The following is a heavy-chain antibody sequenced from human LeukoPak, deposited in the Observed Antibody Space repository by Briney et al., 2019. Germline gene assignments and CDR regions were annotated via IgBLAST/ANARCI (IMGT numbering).Heavy chain of an antibody. V-gene: IGHV4-61*08. CDR2: IYNGVNT. CDR1: GGSISNGDHY. Sequence: PSETLSLTCTVSGGSISNGDHYWSWIRQPPGKGVEWIAHIYNGVNTNYNPSLKSRVTISVDTSKNQFSLRLNSVTAADTAVYYCARSRAFNSGAFDPWGQGSLVTVSS. CDR3: ARSRAFNSGAFDP. J-gene: IGHJ5*02. D-gene: IGHD1-26*01.